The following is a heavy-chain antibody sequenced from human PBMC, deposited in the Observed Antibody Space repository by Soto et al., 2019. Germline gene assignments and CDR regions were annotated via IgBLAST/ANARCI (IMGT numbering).Heavy chain of an antibody. Sequence: QVQLVQSGAEVKKPGASVKVSCKASGYTFTSYGISWVRQAPGQGLEWMGWISAYNGNTNYAQKLQGRVTMTTYTSTSTVYMELRSLRSDDTAVYYCARDLEIVVVPAAIVHYYGMDVWGQGTTVTVSS. J-gene: IGHJ6*02. CDR2: ISAYNGNT. D-gene: IGHD2-2*01. CDR3: ARDLEIVVVPAAIVHYYGMDV. CDR1: GYTFTSYG. V-gene: IGHV1-18*01.